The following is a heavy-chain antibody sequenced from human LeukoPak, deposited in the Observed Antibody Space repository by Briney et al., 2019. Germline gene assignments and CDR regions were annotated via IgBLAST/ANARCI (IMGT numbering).Heavy chain of an antibody. CDR3: AKGPQWELPHFDY. D-gene: IGHD1-26*01. V-gene: IGHV3-23*01. CDR1: GLTFSTYA. CDR2: ISGSGSTT. Sequence: PGGSLRLSCAASGLTFSTYAINWVRQAPGKGLEWVSGISGSGSTTYYADSVKGRFTISRDNSKNTVYLQMNSLRAEDTAIYYCAKGPQWELPHFDYWGQGTLVTVS. J-gene: IGHJ4*02.